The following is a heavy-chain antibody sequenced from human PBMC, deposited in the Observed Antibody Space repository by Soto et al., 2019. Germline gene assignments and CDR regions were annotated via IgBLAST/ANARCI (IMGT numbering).Heavy chain of an antibody. CDR3: ARVIYGGWSTIKDDYYCAIDV. Sequence: EVQLVESGGGLVQPGGSLRLSCAASGFSFSTYDMNWVRQAPGKGLEWVSYISGGSSRIFYADSVKGRFTISRDNAKNSLDRQMNSLRDEDTGVYDCARVIYGGWSTIKDDYYCAIDVWGQGTTVTVSS. CDR2: ISGGSSRI. J-gene: IGHJ6*02. CDR1: GFSFSTYD. V-gene: IGHV3-48*02. D-gene: IGHD5-12*01.